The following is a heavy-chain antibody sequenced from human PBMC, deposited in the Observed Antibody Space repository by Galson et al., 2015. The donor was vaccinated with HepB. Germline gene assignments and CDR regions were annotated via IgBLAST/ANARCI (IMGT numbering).Heavy chain of an antibody. CDR3: TRDTGVGAADY. CDR1: GFTFGDYA. D-gene: IGHD4-23*01. J-gene: IGHJ4*02. V-gene: IGHV3-49*03. CDR2: IRIRAYGGTT. Sequence: SLRLSCAASGFTFGDYALSWFRQAPGKGLEWVGFIRIRAYGGTTEYAASVKGRFTISRDDSKSIAYLQMNSLKTEDTAVYYCTRDTGVGAADYWGQGTLVTVSS.